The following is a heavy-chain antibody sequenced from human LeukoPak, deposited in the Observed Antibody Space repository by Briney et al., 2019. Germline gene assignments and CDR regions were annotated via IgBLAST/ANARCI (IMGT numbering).Heavy chain of an antibody. J-gene: IGHJ4*02. CDR2: ISSSGSTI. Sequence: GGSLRLSCAASGFTFSSYAMSWVRQAPGKGLEWVSYISSSGSTIYYADSVKGRFTISRDNAKNSLYLQMNSLRAEDTAVYYCARDGRYWNDEGLFDYWGQGTLVTVSS. D-gene: IGHD1-1*01. CDR1: GFTFSSYA. V-gene: IGHV3-48*04. CDR3: ARDGRYWNDEGLFDY.